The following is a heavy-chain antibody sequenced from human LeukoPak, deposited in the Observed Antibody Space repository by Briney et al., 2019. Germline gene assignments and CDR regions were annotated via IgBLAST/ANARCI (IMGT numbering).Heavy chain of an antibody. D-gene: IGHD4-17*01. V-gene: IGHV3-7*01. Sequence: GGSLRLSCAASGFTFSTYWMSWVRQAPGKGLEWVANIKQDGSEKYYVDSVKGRFTISRDSAKNSLYLQMNSLRAEDTAVYYCARVRTTVTYYFDYWGQGTLVTVSS. CDR1: GFTFSTYW. J-gene: IGHJ4*02. CDR3: ARVRTTVTYYFDY. CDR2: IKQDGSEK.